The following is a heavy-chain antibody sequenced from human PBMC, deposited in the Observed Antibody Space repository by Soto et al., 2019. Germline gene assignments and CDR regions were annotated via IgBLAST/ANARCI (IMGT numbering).Heavy chain of an antibody. CDR3: ARLGTYYDFWSGYLINYYYYYYMDV. J-gene: IGHJ6*03. CDR1: GGSISSSSYY. D-gene: IGHD3-3*01. V-gene: IGHV4-39*01. CDR2: IYYSGST. Sequence: PSETLSLTCTVSGGSISSSSYYWGWIRQPPGKGLEWIGSIYYSGSTYYNPSLKSRVTISVDTSKNQFSLKLSSVTAADTAVYYCARLGTYYDFWSGYLINYYYYYYMDVGGKGPTVTVSS.